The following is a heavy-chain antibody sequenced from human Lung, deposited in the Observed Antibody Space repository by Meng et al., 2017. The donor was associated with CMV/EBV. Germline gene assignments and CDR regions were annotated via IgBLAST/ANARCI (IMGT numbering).Heavy chain of an antibody. CDR3: ATYSSSDTGFDN. D-gene: IGHD6-6*01. CDR1: GDTFTTYV. Sequence: CNASGDTFTTYVIQWVRQAPGQGIEWMGMISPLVASADYAQKFQCRVTITTDESTTTAYMELNSLRSEDTAVFFCATYSSSDTGFDNWGQGTLVTVSS. CDR2: ISPLVASA. V-gene: IGHV1-69*05. J-gene: IGHJ4*02.